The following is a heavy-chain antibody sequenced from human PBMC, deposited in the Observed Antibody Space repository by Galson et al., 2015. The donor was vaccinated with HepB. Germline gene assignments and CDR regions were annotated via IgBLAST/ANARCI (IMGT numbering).Heavy chain of an antibody. Sequence: SLRLSCAASGFTFSNAWMSWVRQAPGKGLEWVGRIKSKTDGGTTDYAAPVKGRFTISRDDSKNTLYLQMNSLKTEDTAVYYCTTLVVPQRAAGGVVLMDVWGQGTTVTVSS. V-gene: IGHV3-15*01. CDR3: TTLVVPQRAAGGVVLMDV. D-gene: IGHD2-2*01. CDR2: IKSKTDGGTT. J-gene: IGHJ6*02. CDR1: GFTFSNAW.